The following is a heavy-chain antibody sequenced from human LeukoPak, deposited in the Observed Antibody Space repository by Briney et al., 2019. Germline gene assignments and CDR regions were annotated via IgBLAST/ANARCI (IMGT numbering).Heavy chain of an antibody. D-gene: IGHD2-2*01. Sequence: PSETLSPTCAVYGGSFSGYYWSWLRQPPGKGLEWIGEINHSGSTIYNPSLKSRVTISVDTSKNQFSLKLSSVTAADTAVYYCACNPAYCSSTSCYQSAFDIWGQGTMVTVSS. V-gene: IGHV4-34*01. CDR3: ACNPAYCSSTSCYQSAFDI. J-gene: IGHJ3*02. CDR2: INHSGST. CDR1: GGSFSGYY.